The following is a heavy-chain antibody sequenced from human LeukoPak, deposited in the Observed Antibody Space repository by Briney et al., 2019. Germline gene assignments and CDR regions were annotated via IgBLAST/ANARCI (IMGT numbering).Heavy chain of an antibody. Sequence: SETLSLTCAVYGGSFSGYYWGWIRQPPGKGLGWIGEINHSGSTNYNPSLKSRVTISVDTSKNQFSLKLSSVTAADTAVYYCARGMVLLLWFGETRRNWFDPWGQGTLVTVSS. D-gene: IGHD3-10*01. V-gene: IGHV4-34*01. J-gene: IGHJ5*02. CDR3: ARGMVLLLWFGETRRNWFDP. CDR2: INHSGST. CDR1: GGSFSGYY.